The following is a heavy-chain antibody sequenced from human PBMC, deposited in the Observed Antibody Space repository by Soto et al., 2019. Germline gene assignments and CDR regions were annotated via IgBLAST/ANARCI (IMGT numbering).Heavy chain of an antibody. J-gene: IGHJ6*02. D-gene: IGHD6-6*01. CDR1: GFTVNTNY. Sequence: PGGSLRLSCAASGFTVNTNYMTWVRQAPGKGLEWVSVIHSDGSTYYADSVKGRFTISRDNSKNTLFLQLDSLRAEDTAVYHCAREAGSSRYYYGLDVWGQGTTVTVS. V-gene: IGHV3-53*01. CDR3: AREAGSSRYYYGLDV. CDR2: IHSDGST.